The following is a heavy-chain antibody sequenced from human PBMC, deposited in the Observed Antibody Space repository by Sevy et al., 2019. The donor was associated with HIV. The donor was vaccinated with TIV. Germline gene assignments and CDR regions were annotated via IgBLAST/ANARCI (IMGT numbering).Heavy chain of an antibody. CDR3: ARSRGYNSLYSFDS. CDR2: IGTAGDT. J-gene: IGHJ4*02. Sequence: GGSLRLSCTASGFTLSNYDMHWVRQVIGKGLEWVSTIGTAGDTYYPGSVKGRFTISREDAKSSLYLRMNSLRAGDTAVYYCARSRGYNSLYSFDSWGQGVLVTVSS. CDR1: GFTLSNYD. D-gene: IGHD5-18*01. V-gene: IGHV3-13*01.